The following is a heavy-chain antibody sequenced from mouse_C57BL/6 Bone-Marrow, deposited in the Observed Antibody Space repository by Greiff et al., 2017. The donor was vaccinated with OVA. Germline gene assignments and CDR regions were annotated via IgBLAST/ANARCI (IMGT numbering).Heavy chain of an antibody. J-gene: IGHJ3*01. D-gene: IGHD2-4*01. CDR3: ARDGGLRQGFAY. V-gene: IGHV1-80*01. CDR1: GYAFSSYW. CDR2: IYPGDGDT. Sequence: VQLQESGAELVKPGASVKISCKASGYAFSSYWMNWVKQRPGKGLEWIGQIYPGDGDTNYNGKFKGKSTLPADKSYSTAYMQLSSLTSEDSAVYCCARDGGLRQGFAYWGQGTLVTVSA.